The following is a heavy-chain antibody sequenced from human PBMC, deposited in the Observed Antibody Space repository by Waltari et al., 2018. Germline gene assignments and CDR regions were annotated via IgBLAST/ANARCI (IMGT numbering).Heavy chain of an antibody. D-gene: IGHD3-16*02. V-gene: IGHV1-2*02. J-gene: IGHJ3*02. CDR1: GYTFTGYY. CDR3: ARLGELSYDAFDI. Sequence: QVQLVQSGAEVKKPGASVQVSCRASGYTFTGYYMHWVPQAPGQGLEWKGWINPNSGGTNYAQKFQGRVTMTRDTSISTAYMELSRLRSDDTAVYYCARLGELSYDAFDIWGQGTMVTVSS. CDR2: INPNSGGT.